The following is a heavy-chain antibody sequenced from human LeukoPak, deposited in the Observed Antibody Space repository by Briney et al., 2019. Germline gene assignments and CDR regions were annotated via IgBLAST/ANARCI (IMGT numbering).Heavy chain of an antibody. D-gene: IGHD3-10*02. V-gene: IGHV3-20*04. J-gene: IGHJ4*02. Sequence: GGSLRLSCTASGFKFDDYGMTWVRQAPGKGLEWVSDRGYAHSVRGRFTIYRDNSKNSLYLQMNSLRVEDTAIYYCTRGMLRQPPDYWGQGMLVTVSS. CDR1: GFKFDDYG. CDR3: TRGMLRQPPDY. CDR2: R.